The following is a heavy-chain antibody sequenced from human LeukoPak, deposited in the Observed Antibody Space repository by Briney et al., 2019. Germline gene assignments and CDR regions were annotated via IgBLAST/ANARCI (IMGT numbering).Heavy chain of an antibody. J-gene: IGHJ4*02. CDR1: GYTFTSYG. V-gene: IGHV1-18*01. D-gene: IGHD6-19*01. CDR3: ARGSSGWYSVAY. CDR2: ISAYNGNT. Sequence: GASVKVSCKASGYTFTSYGISWVRQAPGQGLEWMGWISAYNGNTNYAQKLQGRVTMTRDTSTSTVYMELSSLRSEDTAVYYCARGSSGWYSVAYWGQGTLVTVSS.